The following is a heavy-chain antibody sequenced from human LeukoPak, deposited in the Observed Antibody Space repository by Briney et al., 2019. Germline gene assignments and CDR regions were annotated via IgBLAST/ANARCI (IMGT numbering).Heavy chain of an antibody. CDR3: ATYLSPYYYGSGRNYFDY. CDR2: FDPEDGET. D-gene: IGHD3-10*01. Sequence: GASVKVSCKVSGYTLTELSMHWVRQAPGKGLEWMGGFDPEDGETIYAQKFQGRVTMTEDTSTDTAYMELSSLRSEDTAVYYCATYLSPYYYGSGRNYFDYWGQGTLVTVSS. V-gene: IGHV1-24*01. CDR1: GYTLTELS. J-gene: IGHJ4*02.